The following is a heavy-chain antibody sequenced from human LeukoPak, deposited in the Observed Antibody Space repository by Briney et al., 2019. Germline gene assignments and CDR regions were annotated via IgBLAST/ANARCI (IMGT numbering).Heavy chain of an antibody. J-gene: IGHJ4*02. Sequence: SVKVSCKASGGTFSSYAISWVRQAPGQGLEWMGGIIPIFGTANYAQKFQGRVTITADKSTSTAYMELSSLRSEDTAVYYCARDPVVNGDQTGDYWGQGTLVTVSS. CDR1: GGTFSSYA. CDR3: ARDPVVNGDQTGDY. CDR2: IIPIFGTA. D-gene: IGHD4-17*01. V-gene: IGHV1-69*06.